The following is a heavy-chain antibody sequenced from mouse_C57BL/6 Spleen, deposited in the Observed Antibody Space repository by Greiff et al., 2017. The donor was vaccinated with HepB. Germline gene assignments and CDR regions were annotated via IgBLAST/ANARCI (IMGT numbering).Heavy chain of an antibody. Sequence: PLPHPFSYLLNPFSSFNFSCKASGYTFTSYWMHWVKQRPGQGLEWIGMIHPNSGSTNYNEKFKSKATLTVDKSSSTAYMQLSSLTSEDSAVYYCAKDGTDGYYGAMDYWGQGTSVTVSS. CDR1: GYTFTSYW. J-gene: IGHJ4*01. D-gene: IGHD2-3*01. CDR3: AKDGTDGYYGAMDY. CDR2: IHPNSGST. V-gene: IGHV1-64*01.